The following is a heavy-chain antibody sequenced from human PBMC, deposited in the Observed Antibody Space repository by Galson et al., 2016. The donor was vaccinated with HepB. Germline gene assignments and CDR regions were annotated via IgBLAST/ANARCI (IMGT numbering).Heavy chain of an antibody. CDR2: ISGSGGRT. CDR3: ARDREQLVFPKNFQP. Sequence: SLRLSCAASGFTFSSYAMTRVRQAPGKGLEWVSAISGSGGRTYYTDSVRGRCTISRDNSKNMVVLQMNRLRAEDTAVYYCARDREQLVFPKNFQPWGQGTLVTVSS. V-gene: IGHV3-23*01. CDR1: GFTFSSYA. D-gene: IGHD6-13*01. J-gene: IGHJ1*01.